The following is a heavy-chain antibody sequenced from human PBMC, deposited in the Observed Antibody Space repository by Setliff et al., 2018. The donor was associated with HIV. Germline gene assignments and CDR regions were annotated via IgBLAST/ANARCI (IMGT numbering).Heavy chain of an antibody. J-gene: IGHJ5*02. CDR2: IYDSERT. CDR3: ARDGSTGSHGAWFDP. D-gene: IGHD6-19*01. Sequence: SETLSLTCTVSGGSIHNYYWSWFRQPPGKGLEWIGYIYDSERTNYNPSLKSRVTISADTSKNQFSLKLRSVTAADTATYYCARDGSTGSHGAWFDPWGQGTLVTVSS. V-gene: IGHV4-59*01. CDR1: GGSIHNYY.